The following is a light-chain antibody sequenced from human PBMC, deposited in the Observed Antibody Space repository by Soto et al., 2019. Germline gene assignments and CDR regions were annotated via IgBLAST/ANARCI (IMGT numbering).Light chain of an antibody. CDR1: QSVSSSY. V-gene: IGKV3-20*01. CDR3: QQYGSSPPYT. CDR2: GAS. J-gene: IGKJ2*01. Sequence: EIVLTQSPGTLSLSPGERATLSCRASQSVSSSYLAWYQQKPGQAPRLLIYGASSRATGIPDRFSGSGSGTDLTLTISRLEPEDFAVYYCQQYGSSPPYTFGQETKLAIK.